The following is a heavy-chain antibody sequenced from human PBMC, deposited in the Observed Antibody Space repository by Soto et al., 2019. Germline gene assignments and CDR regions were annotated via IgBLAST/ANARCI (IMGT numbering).Heavy chain of an antibody. D-gene: IGHD6-19*01. CDR1: GFTFSSYW. Sequence: EVQLVESGGGLVQPGGSLRLSCAACGFTFSSYWMHWVRQAPGKWLVWVSRINSDGSSTSYADSVKGRFTISRDNAKNTLYLQMNSLRAEDTAVYYCAVAVAGPTAIGYWGQGTLVTVSS. CDR3: AVAVAGPTAIGY. J-gene: IGHJ4*02. V-gene: IGHV3-74*01. CDR2: INSDGSST.